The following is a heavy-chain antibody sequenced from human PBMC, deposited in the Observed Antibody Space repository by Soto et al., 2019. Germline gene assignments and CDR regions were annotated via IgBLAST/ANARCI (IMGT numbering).Heavy chain of an antibody. V-gene: IGHV1-69*04. CDR2: VNPILSMS. CDR3: ATRYGSGYRAFDY. Sequence: QVQLVQSGAEVKRPGSSVKVSCKASGDTFSFYSINWVRQAPGLGLEWMGRVNPILSMSNYAQRFQGRVTMTADKCTSTAYMELSGLRSEDTAMYYCATRYGSGYRAFDYWGQGALVTVSS. J-gene: IGHJ4*02. D-gene: IGHD3-10*01. CDR1: GDTFSFYS.